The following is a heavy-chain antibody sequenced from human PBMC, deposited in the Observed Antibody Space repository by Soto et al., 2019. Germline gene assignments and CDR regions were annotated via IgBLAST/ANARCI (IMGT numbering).Heavy chain of an antibody. CDR2: ISSSSSYI. CDR3: AGLVASSPVDY. J-gene: IGHJ4*02. CDR1: GFTFSSYS. D-gene: IGHD2-15*01. Sequence: EVQLVESGGGLVKPGGSLRLSCAASGFTFSSYSMNWVRQAPGKGLEWVSSISSSSSYIYYADSVKGRFTISRDNAKNSLYLQMNSLRAEDTAVYYCAGLVASSPVDYWGQGTLVTVSS. V-gene: IGHV3-21*01.